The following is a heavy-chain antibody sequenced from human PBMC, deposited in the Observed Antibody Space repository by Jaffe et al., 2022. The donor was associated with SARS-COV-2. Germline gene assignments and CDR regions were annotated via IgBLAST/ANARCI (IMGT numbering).Heavy chain of an antibody. CDR1: GYTFTSYA. CDR2: INAGNGNT. V-gene: IGHV1-3*01. D-gene: IGHD2-21*02. CDR3: ASGSSILDPDLGYYYYYGMDV. Sequence: QVQLVQSGAEVKKPGASVKVSCKASGYTFTSYAMHWVRQAPGQRLEWMGWINAGNGNTKYSQKFQGRVTITRDTSASTAYMELSSLRSEDTAVYYCASGSSILDPDLGYYYYYGMDVWGQGTTVTVSS. J-gene: IGHJ6*02.